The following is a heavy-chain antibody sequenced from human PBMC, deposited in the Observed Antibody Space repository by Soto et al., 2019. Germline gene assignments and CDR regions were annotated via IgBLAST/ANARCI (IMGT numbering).Heavy chain of an antibody. V-gene: IGHV1-18*01. CDR1: GYTFPSYG. CDR2: ISAYNGNT. J-gene: IGHJ4*02. D-gene: IGHD4-4*01. CDR3: ARERKDSNYAYTDY. Sequence: ASVKVSCKAPGYTFPSYGISWVRQAPGQGLEWMGWISAYNGNTNYSQKFQGRVTITRDTSASTAYMELSSLRSEDTAVYYCARERKDSNYAYTDYWGQGTLVTVSS.